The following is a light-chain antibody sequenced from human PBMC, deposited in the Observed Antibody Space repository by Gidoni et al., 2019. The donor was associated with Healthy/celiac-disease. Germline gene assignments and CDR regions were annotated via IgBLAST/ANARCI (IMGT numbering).Light chain of an antibody. CDR1: QGISSY. J-gene: IGKJ2*01. CDR2: AAS. Sequence: IRMTQSPSSFSASTGDSVTITCRASQGISSYLAWYQQKPGKAPKLLIYAASTLQSGVPSRFSGSGSGTDFTLTISCLQSEDFATYYCQQYYSYPYTFGQGTKLEIK. CDR3: QQYYSYPYT. V-gene: IGKV1-8*01.